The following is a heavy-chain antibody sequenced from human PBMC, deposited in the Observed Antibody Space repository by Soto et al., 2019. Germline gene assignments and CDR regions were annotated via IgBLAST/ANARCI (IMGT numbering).Heavy chain of an antibody. D-gene: IGHD6-6*01. CDR1: GFTVSSYA. Sequence: GGSLRLSCAASGFTVSSYAMSWVRQAPGKGLEWVSTISGSGGSTYYADSVKGRFTISRDNSKNTVHLQMNSLRAEDTAVYYCTKDGGYSSSSVGFDSWGQGTLVTVSS. CDR3: TKDGGYSSSSVGFDS. V-gene: IGHV3-23*01. J-gene: IGHJ5*01. CDR2: ISGSGGST.